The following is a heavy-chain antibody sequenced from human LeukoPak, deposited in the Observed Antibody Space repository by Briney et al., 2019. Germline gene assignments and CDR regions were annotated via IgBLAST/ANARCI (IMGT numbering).Heavy chain of an antibody. CDR3: ATIQSPYGDFSAVYFHH. CDR2: IYYSGST. CDR1: GFTFSAYA. Sequence: PGGSLRLSCSASGFTFSAYAMYWVRQAPGKGLEWIGYIYYSGSTNYNPSLKSRVTISIDTSRNQFSLKLSSVTAADTAVYYCATIQSPYGDFSAVYFHHWGQGTLVTVSS. J-gene: IGHJ1*01. D-gene: IGHD4-17*01. V-gene: IGHV4-59*01.